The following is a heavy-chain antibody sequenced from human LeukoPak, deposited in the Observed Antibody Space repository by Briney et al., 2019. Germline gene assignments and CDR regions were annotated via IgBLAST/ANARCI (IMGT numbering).Heavy chain of an antibody. CDR1: GFPFGDYA. CDR2: IRSKVYGGTP. J-gene: IGHJ4*02. V-gene: IGHV3-49*04. Sequence: GGSLDLSCPASGFPFGDYAMTWVRQAPGKGREGVGFIRSKVYGGTPEYAASVRGRFTISRDDSKGIAYLQMNSLKTEDTAVYYCTRDQTPYYWGQGTLVTVSS. CDR3: TRDQTPYY.